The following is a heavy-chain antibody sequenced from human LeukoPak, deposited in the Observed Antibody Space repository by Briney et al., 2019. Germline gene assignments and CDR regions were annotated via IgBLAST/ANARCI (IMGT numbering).Heavy chain of an antibody. CDR2: INSDGSST. CDR1: GFTFSRYW. CDR3: AGDSGHDAFDI. Sequence: GGSLRLSCAASGFTFSRYWMHWVRQAPGKGLVWVSRINSDGSSTNYADSVKGRFTISRDNSKNTLYLQMNRLRAEDTAVYYCAGDSGHDAFDIWGQGTMVTVSS. V-gene: IGHV3-74*01. J-gene: IGHJ3*02.